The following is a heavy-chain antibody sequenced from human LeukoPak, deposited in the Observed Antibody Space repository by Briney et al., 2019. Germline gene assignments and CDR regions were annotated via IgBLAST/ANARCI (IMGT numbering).Heavy chain of an antibody. Sequence: GGSPRLSCAASGFTFDDYGMNWVRQAPGKGLEWVSGINWNGGSTGYADSVKGRFTISRDNAKNSLYLQMNNLRAEDTALYYCARVYELREEDYYYYYMDVWGKGTTVTVSS. CDR2: INWNGGST. CDR3: ARVYELREEDYYYYYMDV. V-gene: IGHV3-20*04. D-gene: IGHD5/OR15-5a*01. J-gene: IGHJ6*03. CDR1: GFTFDDYG.